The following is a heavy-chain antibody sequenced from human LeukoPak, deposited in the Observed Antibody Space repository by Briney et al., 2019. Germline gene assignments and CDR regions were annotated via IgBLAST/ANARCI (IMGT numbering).Heavy chain of an antibody. CDR2: IYTSGST. J-gene: IGHJ6*03. D-gene: IGHD2-21*02. CDR3: ASQRVVTYYYYMDV. V-gene: IGHV4-61*02. CDR1: GGSISSGSYY. Sequence: SETLSLTCTVPGGSISSGSYYWSWIRQPAGKGLEWIGRIYTSGSTNYNPSLESRVTISVDTSKNQFSLKLSSVTAADTAVYYCASQRVVTYYYYMDVWGKGTTVTVSS.